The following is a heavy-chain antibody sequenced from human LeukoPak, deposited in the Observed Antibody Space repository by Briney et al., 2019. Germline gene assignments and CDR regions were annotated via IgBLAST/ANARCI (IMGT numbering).Heavy chain of an antibody. CDR1: GFTFSSNY. Sequence: GGSLRLSCAASGFTFSSNYMSWVRQAPGKGLEWVSLIYSGGTTYYSDSVKGRFTISKDNSKNTVDLQMNSLRAEDTAVYYCARLGSGWLFDYWGQGTLVTVSS. V-gene: IGHV3-66*01. CDR2: IYSGGTT. J-gene: IGHJ4*02. D-gene: IGHD6-19*01. CDR3: ARLGSGWLFDY.